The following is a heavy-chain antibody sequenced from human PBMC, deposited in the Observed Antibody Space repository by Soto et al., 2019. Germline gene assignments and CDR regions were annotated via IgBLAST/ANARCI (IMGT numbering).Heavy chain of an antibody. CDR1: GFTFSDYA. D-gene: IGHD3-10*01. Sequence: GGSLRLSCTASGFTFSDYAMTWVRQAPGKGLEWVSTISGGSSVTYYGDSVKGRFTISRDNAKKTLFLQLNRLSAEDTATYYCAKVLSKNYYYPFDLWGQGTQVTVS. V-gene: IGHV3-23*01. CDR3: AKVLSKNYYYPFDL. CDR2: ISGGSSVT. J-gene: IGHJ1*01.